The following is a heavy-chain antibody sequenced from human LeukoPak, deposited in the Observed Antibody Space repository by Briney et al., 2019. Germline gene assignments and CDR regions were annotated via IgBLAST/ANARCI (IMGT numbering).Heavy chain of an antibody. CDR1: GGSISSGSYY. D-gene: IGHD3-22*01. CDR3: ARGRYYDSSGYYY. CDR2: IYTSGST. V-gene: IGHV4-61*02. Sequence: SQTLSLTCTVSGGSISSGSYYWSWIRQPAGKGPVWIGRIYTSGSTNYNPSLKSRVTISVDTSKNQFSLKLSSVTAADTAVYYCARGRYYDSSGYYYWGQGTLVTVSS. J-gene: IGHJ4*02.